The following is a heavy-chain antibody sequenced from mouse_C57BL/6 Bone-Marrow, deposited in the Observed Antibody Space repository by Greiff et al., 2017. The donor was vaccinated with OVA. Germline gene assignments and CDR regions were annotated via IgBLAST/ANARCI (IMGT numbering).Heavy chain of an antibody. CDR2: ISYSGST. Sequence: EVKLQESGPGLAKPSQTLSLTCSVTGYSITSDYWNWIRKFPGNKLEYMGYISYSGSTYYNPSLKSRISITRDTSKNQYYLQLNSVTTEDTATYYCARFGYGSSYVIYWYFDVWGTGTTVTVSS. CDR1: GYSITSDY. J-gene: IGHJ1*03. D-gene: IGHD1-1*01. CDR3: ARFGYGSSYVIYWYFDV. V-gene: IGHV3-8*01.